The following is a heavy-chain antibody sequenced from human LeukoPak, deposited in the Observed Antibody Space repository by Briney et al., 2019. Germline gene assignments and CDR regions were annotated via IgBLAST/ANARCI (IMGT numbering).Heavy chain of an antibody. J-gene: IGHJ4*02. CDR1: GGSISNHF. D-gene: IGHD3-10*01. Sequence: SETLSLTCTVSGGSISNHFWSWIRQPPGKGLEWIGYIYYRGTTNYNPSLKSRVTISLGTSNNQISLKLSSVTAADTAVYYCARRGGSGRSFDYWGQGTLVTVSS. CDR2: IYYRGTT. CDR3: ARRGGSGRSFDY. V-gene: IGHV4-59*11.